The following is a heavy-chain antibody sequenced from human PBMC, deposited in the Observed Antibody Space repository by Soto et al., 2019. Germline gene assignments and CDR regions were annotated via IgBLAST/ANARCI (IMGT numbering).Heavy chain of an antibody. CDR3: ATVYCSGGSCYSIDY. D-gene: IGHD2-15*01. J-gene: IGHJ4*01. CDR2: INPSNST. Sequence: GASVKVSCKASGYTFTSYYMHWVRQAPGQGLEWMGIINPSNSTSYAQKFQGRVTMTRDTSTSTVYMELSSLRSEDTAVYCCATVYCSGGSCYSIDYWG. V-gene: IGHV1-46*03. CDR1: GYTFTSYY.